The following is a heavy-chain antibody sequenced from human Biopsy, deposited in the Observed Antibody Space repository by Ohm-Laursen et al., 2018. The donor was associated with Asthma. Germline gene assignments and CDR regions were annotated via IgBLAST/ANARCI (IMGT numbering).Heavy chain of an antibody. CDR1: GFTFSHYN. J-gene: IGHJ1*01. CDR2: IKHDGTEK. V-gene: IGHV3-7*01. CDR3: ARTFHFWSPYHAEHYQL. D-gene: IGHD3-3*02. Sequence: GSLRLSCAALGFTFSHYNMSWVRQVPGKGLEWVANIKHDGTEKNHVDSLKGRFTISRDNAKNSLYLQMNSLRAEDTAVYYCARTFHFWSPYHAEHYQLWGQGTLVTVPS.